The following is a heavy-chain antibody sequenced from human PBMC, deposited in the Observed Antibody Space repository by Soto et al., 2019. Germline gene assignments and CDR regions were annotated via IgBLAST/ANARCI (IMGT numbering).Heavy chain of an antibody. CDR3: ARDRGPSSGYYPYWFDP. V-gene: IGHV1-69*13. CDR1: GGTFSSYA. D-gene: IGHD3-22*01. J-gene: IGHJ5*02. CDR2: IIPIFGTA. Sequence: ASVKVSCKASGGTFSSYAITWVRQAPGQGLEWMGGIIPIFGTANYAQKFQARVTITADESTSTAYMELSSLRSGDTAVYYCARDRGPSSGYYPYWFDPWGQGTLVTVSS.